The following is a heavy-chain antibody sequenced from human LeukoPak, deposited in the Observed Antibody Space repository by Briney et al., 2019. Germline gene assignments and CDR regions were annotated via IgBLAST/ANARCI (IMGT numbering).Heavy chain of an antibody. V-gene: IGHV1-2*02. CDR2: INPNSGGT. CDR1: GYTFTGYY. D-gene: IGHD3-22*01. J-gene: IGHJ4*02. Sequence: GASVKVSCKASGYTFTGYYMHWVRQAPGQGLEWMGWINPNSGGTNYAQKFQGRVTMTRDTSISTAYMELSRLRSDDTAVYYCARGQRRITMIVVVIGYWGQGTLVTVSS. CDR3: ARGQRRITMIVVVIGY.